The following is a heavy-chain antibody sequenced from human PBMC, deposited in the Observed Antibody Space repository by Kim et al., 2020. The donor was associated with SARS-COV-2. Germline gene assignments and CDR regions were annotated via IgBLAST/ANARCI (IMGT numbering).Heavy chain of an antibody. D-gene: IGHD6-19*01. V-gene: IGHV3-21*01. J-gene: IGHJ4*02. CDR1: GFTFSSYS. Sequence: GGSLRLSCAASGFTFSSYSMNWVRQAPGKGLEWASSISSSSSYIYYADSVKGRFTISRVNAKNSLYLQMNSLRAEDTAVYYCARTRDSGWSYFDYWGQGTLVTVSS. CDR2: ISSSSSYI. CDR3: ARTRDSGWSYFDY.